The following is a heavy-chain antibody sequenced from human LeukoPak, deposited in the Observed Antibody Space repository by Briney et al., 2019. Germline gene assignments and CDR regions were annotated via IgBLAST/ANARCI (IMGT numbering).Heavy chain of an antibody. Sequence: PGGSLRLSCAASGFTFSSYGMHWVRQAPGKGLEWVAVISYDGSNKYYADSVKGRFTISRDNSKNTLYLQMNSLRAEDTAVYYCAKGVEGGGGYDRVGFDYWGQGTLVTVSS. D-gene: IGHD5-12*01. J-gene: IGHJ4*02. CDR2: ISYDGSNK. CDR1: GFTFSSYG. V-gene: IGHV3-30*18. CDR3: AKGVEGGGGYDRVGFDY.